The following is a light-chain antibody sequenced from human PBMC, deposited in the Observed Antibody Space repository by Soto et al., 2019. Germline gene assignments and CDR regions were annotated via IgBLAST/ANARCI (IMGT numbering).Light chain of an antibody. V-gene: IGLV4-60*02. CDR1: SGHSSYI. J-gene: IGLJ3*02. CDR2: LEGSGSY. Sequence: QLVLTQSSSASASLGSSVKLTCTLSSGHSSYIIAWHQQQPGKAPRYLMKLEGSGSYNKGSGVPDRFSGSSSGADRYLTISNLQFEYEADYYCETWDSNTHTVFGGGTKLTV. CDR3: ETWDSNTHTV.